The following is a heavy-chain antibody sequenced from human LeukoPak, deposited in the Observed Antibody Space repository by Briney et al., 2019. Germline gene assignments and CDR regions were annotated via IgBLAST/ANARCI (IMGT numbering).Heavy chain of an antibody. CDR1: GGSFSGYY. CDR2: INHSGST. J-gene: IGHJ4*02. CDR3: ARNIGYDSPDY. V-gene: IGHV4-34*01. Sequence: SETLSLTCAVYGGSFSGYYWSWIRQPPGKGLEWIGEINHSGSTNYNPSLKSRVTISVDTSKNQFSLKLSPVTAADTAVYYCARNIGYDSPDYWGQGTLVTVSS. D-gene: IGHD5-12*01.